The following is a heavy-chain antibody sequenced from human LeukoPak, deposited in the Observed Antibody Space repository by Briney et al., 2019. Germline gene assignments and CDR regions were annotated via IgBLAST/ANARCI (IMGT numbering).Heavy chain of an antibody. CDR1: GASVSSSH. J-gene: IGHJ4*02. CDR3: SEGYFEPFDH. CDR2: LSYTGKT. D-gene: IGHD2/OR15-2a*01. Sequence: SETQSLTCVVSGASVSSSHWNWIRQLPGKGLEWIGCLSYTGKTDYNPSLTSRVTISLDTSKNQVSLKLRSVTAADTAVYYCSEGYFEPFDHWGQGTLVTVSS. V-gene: IGHV4-59*02.